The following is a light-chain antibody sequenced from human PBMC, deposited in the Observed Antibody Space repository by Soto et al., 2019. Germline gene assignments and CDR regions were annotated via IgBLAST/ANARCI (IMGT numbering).Light chain of an antibody. V-gene: IGLV2-14*01. Sequence: QSAPTQPASGSGTPGQYITISCTGTRSDGGGYNYVSWYQQHPGKALKLMIYEVSNRPSGVSNRFSGSKSGNTASLTISGLQAEDEADYYCSSYKSSSTPFGTGTKVTVL. CDR2: EVS. J-gene: IGLJ1*01. CDR3: SSYKSSSTP. CDR1: RSDGGGYNY.